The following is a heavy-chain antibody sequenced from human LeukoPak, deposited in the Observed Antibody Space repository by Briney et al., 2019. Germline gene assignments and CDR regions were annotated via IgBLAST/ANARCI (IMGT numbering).Heavy chain of an antibody. CDR3: ARAQITSFVLMVYGGFDY. J-gene: IGHJ4*02. CDR1: GFTFSSYA. Sequence: PGGSLRLSCAASGFTFSSYAMHWVRQAPGKGLEWVAVISYDGSNKYYADSVKGRFTISRDNSKNTLYLQMNSLRAEDTAVYYCARAQITSFVLMVYGGFDYWGQGTLVTVSS. V-gene: IGHV3-30-3*01. D-gene: IGHD2-8*01. CDR2: ISYDGSNK.